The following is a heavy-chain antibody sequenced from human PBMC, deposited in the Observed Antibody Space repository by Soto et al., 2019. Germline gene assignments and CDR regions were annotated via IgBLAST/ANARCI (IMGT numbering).Heavy chain of an antibody. D-gene: IGHD6-19*01. Sequence: QLQLQESGSGLVKPSQTLSLTCAVSGGSISSGGNSWSWIRQPPGKGLEWIGYIYHSGSTYYNPSHKSRVPISVDRSKNQFSRKRSSVTAADTAVYYCARAGGLGAVAVDYWGQGTLVTVSS. CDR1: GGSISSGGNS. CDR3: ARAGGLGAVAVDY. J-gene: IGHJ4*02. CDR2: IYHSGST. V-gene: IGHV4-30-2*01.